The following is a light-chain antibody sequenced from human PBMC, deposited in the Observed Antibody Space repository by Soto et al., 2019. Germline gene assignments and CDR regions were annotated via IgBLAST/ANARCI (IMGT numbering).Light chain of an antibody. J-gene: IGKJ1*01. CDR3: QQSYSTPPWT. CDR2: AAS. Sequence: QSPSSLSASVGDRVTITCRASQSISNYLNWYQXKPGKAPKFXXYAASSLQSGVPSRFSGSESGTDFTLTISSLQPEDFATYYCQQSYSTPPWTFGQGTKVEIK. CDR1: QSISNY. V-gene: IGKV1-39*01.